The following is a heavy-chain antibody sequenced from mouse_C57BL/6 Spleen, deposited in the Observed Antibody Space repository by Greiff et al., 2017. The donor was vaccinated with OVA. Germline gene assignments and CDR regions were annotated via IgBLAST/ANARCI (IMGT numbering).Heavy chain of an antibody. CDR2: ISSGGSYT. J-gene: IGHJ4*01. CDR3: ARSTMVTTAMDY. D-gene: IGHD2-2*01. Sequence: DVMLVESGGDLVKPGGSLKLSCAASGFTFSSYGMSWVRQTPDKRLEWVATISSGGSYTYYPDSVKGRFTISRDNAKNTLYLQMSSLKSEDTAMYYCARSTMVTTAMDYWGQGTSVTVSS. CDR1: GFTFSSYG. V-gene: IGHV5-6*02.